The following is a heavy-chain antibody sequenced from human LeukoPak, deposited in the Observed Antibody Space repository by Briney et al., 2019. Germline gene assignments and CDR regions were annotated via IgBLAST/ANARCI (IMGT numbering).Heavy chain of an antibody. V-gene: IGHV3-64*01. D-gene: IGHD3-22*01. J-gene: IGHJ4*02. CDR1: GFTFSSYA. CDR3: ARSTGVDYYDKYFDY. CDR2: ISSNGGST. Sequence: PGGSLRLSCAASGFTFSSYAMHWVRQAPGKGLEYVSAISSNGGSTYYANSVKGRFTISRDNSMNTLYLQMGSLRAEDMAVYYCARSTGVDYYDKYFDYWGQGTLVTVSS.